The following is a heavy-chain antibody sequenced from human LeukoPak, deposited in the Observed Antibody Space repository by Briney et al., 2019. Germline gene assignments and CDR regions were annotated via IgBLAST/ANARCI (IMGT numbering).Heavy chain of an antibody. V-gene: IGHV3-53*01. CDR2: IYSGGST. D-gene: IGHD6-19*01. CDR3: ARDSSGGDYYYGMDV. Sequence: ETLSLTCTVSGGSVSSGSYYMSWVRQAPGKGLEWVSVIYSGGSTYYADSVKGRFTISRDNSKNTLYLQMNSLRAEDTAVYYCARDSSGGDYYYGMDVWGQGTTVTVSS. J-gene: IGHJ6*02. CDR1: GGSVSSGSYY.